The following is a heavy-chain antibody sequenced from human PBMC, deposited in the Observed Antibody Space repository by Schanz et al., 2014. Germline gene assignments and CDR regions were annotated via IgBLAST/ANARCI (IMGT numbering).Heavy chain of an antibody. V-gene: IGHV1-46*01. J-gene: IGHJ4*02. Sequence: QVQLVQSGAEVKKPGASVKVSCKASGSAFTSFYMHWVRQAPGQGLEWMGIINPSGGSTSYAQNFPDRVTMTMDMSKSTFYMELSGLRSEDTAVYFCARLSNSSVGYFDSWGQGTLVSVSS. CDR3: ARLSNSSVGYFDS. CDR1: GSAFTSFY. D-gene: IGHD6-6*01. CDR2: INPSGGST.